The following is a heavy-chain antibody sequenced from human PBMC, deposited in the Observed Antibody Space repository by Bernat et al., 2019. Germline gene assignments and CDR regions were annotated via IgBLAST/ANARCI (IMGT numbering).Heavy chain of an antibody. J-gene: IGHJ2*01. CDR2: ISSSSSYI. D-gene: IGHD6-25*01. CDR1: GFTFSSYS. V-gene: IGHV3-21*01. Sequence: VQLVESGGGVVQPGRSLRLSCAASGFTFSSYSMNWVRQAPGKGLEWVSSISSSSSYIYYADSVKGRFTISRDNAKNSLYLQMNSLRAEDTAVYYCAGRGVDWYFDLWGRGTLVTVSS. CDR3: AGRGVDWYFDL.